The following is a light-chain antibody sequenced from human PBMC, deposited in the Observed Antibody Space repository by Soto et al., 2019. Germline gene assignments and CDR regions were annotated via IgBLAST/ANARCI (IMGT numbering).Light chain of an antibody. CDR1: KLGEKY. V-gene: IGLV3-1*01. CDR2: QDN. J-gene: IGLJ2*01. CDR3: QAWDSSTAV. Sequence: SYELTQPPSVSVSPGQTASITCSGDKLGEKYACGCQQKPGQSPVLVIYQDNKRPSGIPERISGSNSGNTATLTISGTQAMDEADYYCQAWDSSTAVFGGGTKLTVL.